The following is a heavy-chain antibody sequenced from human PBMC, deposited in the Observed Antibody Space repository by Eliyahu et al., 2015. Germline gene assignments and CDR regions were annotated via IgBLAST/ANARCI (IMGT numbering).Heavy chain of an antibody. D-gene: IGHD3-16*01. CDR2: ITLNSGSI. V-gene: IGHV3-9*01. Sequence: EVQLVESGGGLVQPGRSLRLSCAASGFXFDDYAMHWVRQAPGKGLEWVSGITLNSGSIGYADSVKGRFTISRDNAKNSLYLQMNSLRAEDTALYYCTKGGADYWGQGTLVTVSS. J-gene: IGHJ4*02. CDR1: GFXFDDYA. CDR3: TKGGADY.